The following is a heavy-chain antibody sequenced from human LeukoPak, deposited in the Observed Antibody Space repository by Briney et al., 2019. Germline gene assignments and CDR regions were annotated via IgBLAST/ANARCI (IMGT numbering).Heavy chain of an antibody. Sequence: PSETLSLTCTVSGGSISSSSYYWGWIRQPPGKGLEWIGSIYYSGSTYYNPSLKSRVTISVDTSKNQFSLKLSSVTAADTAVYYCARHSLQPYRWALGYWGQGTLVTVSS. J-gene: IGHJ4*02. V-gene: IGHV4-39*01. CDR1: GGSISSSSYY. CDR2: IYYSGST. CDR3: ARHSLQPYRWALGY. D-gene: IGHD3-16*01.